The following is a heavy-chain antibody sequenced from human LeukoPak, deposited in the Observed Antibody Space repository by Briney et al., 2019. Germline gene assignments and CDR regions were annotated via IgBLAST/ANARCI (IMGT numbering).Heavy chain of an antibody. J-gene: IGHJ3*02. Sequence: PGGSLRLSCAASGFTISSSYMSWVRQAPGKGLEWVSVIYSGGSTYYADSVKGRFTISRDNSKNTLYLQMTGLRAGDTAEYYCAKSLFTSATGTGRAFHIWGQGTMVTVSS. D-gene: IGHD1-1*01. CDR3: AKSLFTSATGTGRAFHI. V-gene: IGHV3-53*01. CDR2: IYSGGST. CDR1: GFTISSSY.